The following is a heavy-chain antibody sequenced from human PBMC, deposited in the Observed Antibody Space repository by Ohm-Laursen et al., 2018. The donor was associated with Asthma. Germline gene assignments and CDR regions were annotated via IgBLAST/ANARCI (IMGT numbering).Heavy chain of an antibody. Sequence: SSLRLSCAASGFTFSSYGMHWVRQAPGKGLEWVAVIWYDGSNKYYADSVKGRFTISRDNSKNTLYLQMNSLRAEDTAVYYCARDRGGYNWFDPWGQGTLVTVSS. CDR2: IWYDGSNK. CDR3: ARDRGGYNWFDP. J-gene: IGHJ5*02. V-gene: IGHV3-33*01. CDR1: GFTFSSYG. D-gene: IGHD3-10*01.